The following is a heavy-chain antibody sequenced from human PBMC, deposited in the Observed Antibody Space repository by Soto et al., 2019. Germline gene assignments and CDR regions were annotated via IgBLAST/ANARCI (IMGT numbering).Heavy chain of an antibody. J-gene: IGHJ6*02. D-gene: IGHD3-16*01. CDR2: IYPGDSDT. V-gene: IGHV5-51*01. CDR3: ARHRSYQYASYGNLNINGREV. CDR1: GDSFISHW. Sequence: HGESLKISCKGSGDSFISHWIGWVRQIPWKGLAWMASIYPGDSDTRYSPSFQGQVTISADKSISTAYLQWSTLKASDIAMYYCARHRSYQYASYGNLNINGREVSGQQTTVTVS.